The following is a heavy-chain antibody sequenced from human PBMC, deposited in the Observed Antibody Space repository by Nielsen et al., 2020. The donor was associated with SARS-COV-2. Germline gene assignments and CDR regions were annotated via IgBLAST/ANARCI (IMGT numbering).Heavy chain of an antibody. Sequence: GESLKISCTASGFTFGDYAMSWFRQAPGKGLEWVGFIRSKAYGGTTEYAASVKGRLTISRDDSKSIAYLQMNSLKTEDTAVYYCTREVSDFWSGYYADYWGQGTLVTVSS. CDR2: IRSKAYGGTT. CDR3: TREVSDFWSGYYADY. V-gene: IGHV3-49*03. CDR1: GFTFGDYA. J-gene: IGHJ4*02. D-gene: IGHD3-3*01.